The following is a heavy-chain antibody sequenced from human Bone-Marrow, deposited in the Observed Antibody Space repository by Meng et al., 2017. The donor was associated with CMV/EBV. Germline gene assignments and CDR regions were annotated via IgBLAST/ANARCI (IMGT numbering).Heavy chain of an antibody. Sequence: GGSLRLSCTASGFTFGDYAMSWVRQAPEKGLEWVGFIRSKAYGGTTEYAASVKGRFTISRDDSKSIAYLQMNSLKTEDTAVYYCTRLGLRYFDWSYGLYGMDVWGQGTTVTVSS. CDR3: TRLGLRYFDWSYGLYGMDV. CDR2: IRSKAYGGTT. CDR1: GFTFGDYA. J-gene: IGHJ6*02. V-gene: IGHV3-49*04. D-gene: IGHD3-9*01.